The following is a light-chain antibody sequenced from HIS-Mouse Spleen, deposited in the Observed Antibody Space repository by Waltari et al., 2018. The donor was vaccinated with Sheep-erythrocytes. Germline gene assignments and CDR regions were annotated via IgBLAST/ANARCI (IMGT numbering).Light chain of an antibody. J-gene: IGLJ2*01. CDR1: SLRRYY. CDR2: GKN. Sequence: SSELTQDPAVSVALGQSVRITCQGDSLRRYYASRYQQKPGQAPVLVIYGKNNRPSGIPDRFSGSSSGNTASLTITGAQAEDEADYYCNSRDSSGNHLLVFGGGTKLTVL. V-gene: IGLV3-19*01. CDR3: NSRDSSGNHLLV.